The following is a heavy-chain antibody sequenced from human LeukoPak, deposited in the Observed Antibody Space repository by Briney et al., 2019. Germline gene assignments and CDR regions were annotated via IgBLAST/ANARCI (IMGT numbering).Heavy chain of an antibody. V-gene: IGHV3-30*18. CDR3: AKGTFQDDILTGWGFDP. Sequence: PGGSLRLSCAASGFTFSSYGMHWVRQAPGKGLEWVAVISHDGSNKYYGDSVKGRFTISRDNSKNTLYLQLNSLRAKDTAVYYCAKGTFQDDILTGWGFDPWGQGTLVTVSS. D-gene: IGHD3-9*01. CDR1: GFTFSSYG. J-gene: IGHJ5*02. CDR2: ISHDGSNK.